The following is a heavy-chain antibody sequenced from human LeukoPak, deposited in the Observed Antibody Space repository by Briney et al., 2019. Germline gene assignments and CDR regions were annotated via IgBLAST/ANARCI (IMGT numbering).Heavy chain of an antibody. V-gene: IGHV3-13*01. D-gene: IGHD6-13*01. Sequence: GGSLRLSCAASGFTFSSYDMHWVRHATGKGLEWVSSIGTAGDTYYPGSVKGRFTISRENAKNSLYLQMNSLRAGETAVYYCARGGPTYSSSTYFDYWGQGTLVTVSS. CDR2: IGTAGDT. CDR1: GFTFSSYD. J-gene: IGHJ4*02. CDR3: ARGGPTYSSSTYFDY.